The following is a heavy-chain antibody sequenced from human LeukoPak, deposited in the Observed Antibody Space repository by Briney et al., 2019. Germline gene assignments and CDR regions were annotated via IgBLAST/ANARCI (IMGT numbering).Heavy chain of an antibody. CDR3: AKSGSSSWPHFDC. V-gene: IGHV3-23*01. Sequence: GGSLRLSCAASGFTFRSYAMSWVRQAPGKGLEWVSGISCSGGSPDYADSVKGRFTLSRDNSKNTLYLHMNSLRVEDTALYYCAKSGSSSWPHFDCWGQGTLVTVSS. J-gene: IGHJ4*02. CDR1: GFTFRSYA. CDR2: ISCSGGSP. D-gene: IGHD6-13*01.